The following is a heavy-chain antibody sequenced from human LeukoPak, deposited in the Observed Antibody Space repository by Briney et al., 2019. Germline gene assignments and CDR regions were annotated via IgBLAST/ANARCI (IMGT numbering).Heavy chain of an antibody. V-gene: IGHV3-23*01. Sequence: PGGSLRLSCAAPGFTFSSYAMSWVRQAPGKGLKWVSAINGSGGSTYYADSVKGRFTISRDNSKNTLYLQMNSLRAEDTAVYYCAKGTIVVVTAILGYWGQGTLVTVSS. J-gene: IGHJ4*02. CDR3: AKGTIVVVTAILGY. CDR2: INGSGGST. D-gene: IGHD2-21*02. CDR1: GFTFSSYA.